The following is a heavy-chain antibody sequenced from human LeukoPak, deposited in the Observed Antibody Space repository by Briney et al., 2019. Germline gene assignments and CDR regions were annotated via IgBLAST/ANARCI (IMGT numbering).Heavy chain of an antibody. CDR2: ISSSSSYI. CDR1: GFTFSDYY. Sequence: PGGSLRLSCAASGFTFSDYYMSWIRQAPGKGLEWVSSISSSSSYIYYADSVKGRFTISRDNAKNSLYLQMNSLRAEDTAVYYCARDPGVPAAPDAFDIWGQGTMVTVSS. D-gene: IGHD2-2*01. V-gene: IGHV3-11*06. J-gene: IGHJ3*02. CDR3: ARDPGVPAAPDAFDI.